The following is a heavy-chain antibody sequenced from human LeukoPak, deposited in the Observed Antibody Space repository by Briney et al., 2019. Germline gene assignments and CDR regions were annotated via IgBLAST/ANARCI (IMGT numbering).Heavy chain of an antibody. V-gene: IGHV4-39*07. Sequence: PSETLSLICTVSGGSIRNKNYYWGWIRQSPGKGLEWVGSIYYTGSTYYNPSLKSRVTISVDTSKNQFSLKLSSVTAADTAVYYCARGGYYGSGNDFRFDPWGQGTLVTVSS. CDR1: GGSIRNKNYY. CDR2: IYYTGST. D-gene: IGHD3-10*01. J-gene: IGHJ5*02. CDR3: ARGGYYGSGNDFRFDP.